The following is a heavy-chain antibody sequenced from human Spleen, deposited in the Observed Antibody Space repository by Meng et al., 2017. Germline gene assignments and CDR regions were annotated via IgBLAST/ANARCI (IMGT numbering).Heavy chain of an antibody. D-gene: IGHD3-16*01. J-gene: IGHJ4*02. CDR1: GYTFTSYY. CDR2: INPSGGST. V-gene: IGHV1-46*01. CDR3: ARDPGMDYDEYVWGY. Sequence: ASVKVSCKASGYTFTSYYMHWVRQAPGQGLEWMGIINPSGGSTSYAQKCQGRVTMTRDTATRTVYMELSNMRSEDTAVYYCARDPGMDYDEYVWGYWGQGTLVTVSS.